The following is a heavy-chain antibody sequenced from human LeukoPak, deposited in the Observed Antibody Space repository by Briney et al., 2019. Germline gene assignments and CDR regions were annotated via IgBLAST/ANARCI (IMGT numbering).Heavy chain of an antibody. CDR3: ATGDYDFWSGSRDY. V-gene: IGHV1-24*01. D-gene: IGHD3-3*01. CDR2: FDPEDGET. J-gene: IGHJ4*02. Sequence: ASVKVSCKGSGYTLTELSMHWVRQAPGKGLEWMGGFDPEDGETIYAQKFQGRVTMTEDTSTDTAYMELSSLRSEDTAVYYCATGDYDFWSGSRDYWGQGTLVTVSS. CDR1: GYTLTELS.